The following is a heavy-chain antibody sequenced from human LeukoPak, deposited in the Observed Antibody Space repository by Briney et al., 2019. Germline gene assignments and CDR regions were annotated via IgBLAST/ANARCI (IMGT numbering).Heavy chain of an antibody. CDR2: IYYSGGT. D-gene: IGHD3-10*01. V-gene: IGHV4-59*08. CDR3: ARQSGSGSYGIDP. CDR1: GGSISSYY. Sequence: SETLSLTCTVSGGSISSYYWSWIRQPPGKGLEWIGYIYYSGGTNYNPSLKSRVTISVDTSKNQFSLKLSSVTAADTAVYYCARQSGSGSYGIDPWGQGTLVTVSS. J-gene: IGHJ5*02.